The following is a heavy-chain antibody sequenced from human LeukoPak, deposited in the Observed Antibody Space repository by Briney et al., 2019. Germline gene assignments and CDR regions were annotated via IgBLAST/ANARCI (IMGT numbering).Heavy chain of an antibody. CDR1: GYTFTGYY. Sequence: ASVKVSCKASGYTFTGYYMHWVRQAPGQGLEWMGWINPNSGGTNYAQKFQGRVTMTRDTSISTAYMELSRLRSDDTAVYYCARESVVVPAAIIVWFDPWGQGTLVTVSS. CDR2: INPNSGGT. D-gene: IGHD2-2*01. CDR3: ARESVVVPAAIIVWFDP. V-gene: IGHV1-2*02. J-gene: IGHJ5*02.